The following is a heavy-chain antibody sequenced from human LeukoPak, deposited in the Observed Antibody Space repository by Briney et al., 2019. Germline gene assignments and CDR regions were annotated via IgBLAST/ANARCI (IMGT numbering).Heavy chain of an antibody. J-gene: IGHJ3*02. D-gene: IGHD3-22*01. CDR3: ARVPNYYDSSGYPRYAFDI. CDR2: INHSGST. CDR1: GGSFSGYY. Sequence: SETLSLTSAVYGGSFSGYYWSWIRQPPGKGLEWIGEINHSGSTNYNPSLKSRVTISVDTSKNQFSLKLSSVTAADTAVYYCARVPNYYDSSGYPRYAFDIWGQGTMVTVSS. V-gene: IGHV4-34*01.